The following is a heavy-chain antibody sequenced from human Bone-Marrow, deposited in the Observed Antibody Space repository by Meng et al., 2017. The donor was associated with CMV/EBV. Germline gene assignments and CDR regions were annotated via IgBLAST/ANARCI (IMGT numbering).Heavy chain of an antibody. CDR2: ISSSSSTI. Sequence: GESLKISCAASGFTFSSYSMNWVRQAPGKGLEWVSYISSSSSTIYYADSVKGRFTISRDNAKNSLYLQMNSLRAEDTAVYYCARDPRVKSYVVVPAASDYWGQGTMVTVSS. D-gene: IGHD2-2*01. CDR1: GFTFSSYS. J-gene: IGHJ4*02. V-gene: IGHV3-48*04. CDR3: ARDPRVKSYVVVPAASDY.